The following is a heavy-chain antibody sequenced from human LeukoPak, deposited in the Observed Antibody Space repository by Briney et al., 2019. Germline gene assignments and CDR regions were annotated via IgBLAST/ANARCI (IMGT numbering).Heavy chain of an antibody. V-gene: IGHV3-7*01. Sequence: GGSLRLSCAASGLTFSSYWMSWVRQPPGKGLEWVANIKQDGSEKYYVDSVKGRFTISRDNAKNSLYLQMNSLRAEDTAVYYCARESVIIPGAVDYWGQGTLVTVSS. D-gene: IGHD3-3*01. CDR2: IKQDGSEK. CDR3: ARESVIIPGAVDY. CDR1: GLTFSSYW. J-gene: IGHJ4*02.